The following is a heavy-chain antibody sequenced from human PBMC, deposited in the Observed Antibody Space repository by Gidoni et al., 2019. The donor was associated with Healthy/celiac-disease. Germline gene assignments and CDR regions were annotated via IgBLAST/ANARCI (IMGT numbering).Heavy chain of an antibody. J-gene: IGHJ6*02. CDR3: ARGEVRGVERNGMDV. CDR1: GYTFTGYY. Sequence: QVQLVQSGAEVKKPGASVKVSCKASGYTFTGYYMHWVRQAPGQGLEWMGWINPNSGGTNYAQKFQGWVTMTRDTSISTAYMELSRLRSDDTAVYYCARGEVRGVERNGMDVWGQGTTVTVSS. V-gene: IGHV1-2*04. D-gene: IGHD3-10*01. CDR2: INPNSGGT.